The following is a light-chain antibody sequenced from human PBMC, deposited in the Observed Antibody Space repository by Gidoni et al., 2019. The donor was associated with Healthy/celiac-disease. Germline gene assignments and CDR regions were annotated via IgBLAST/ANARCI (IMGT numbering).Light chain of an antibody. Sequence: DIQMTQSPYSLSASVGDRVTITCRASQGISNYLPWYQQKPGKVPKLLIYAASTLQSGVPSRFSGSGSGTDFTLTISSLQPEYVATYYCQKDNSAPRTFGQGTKVEIK. V-gene: IGKV1-27*01. CDR3: QKDNSAPRT. CDR1: QGISNY. CDR2: AAS. J-gene: IGKJ1*01.